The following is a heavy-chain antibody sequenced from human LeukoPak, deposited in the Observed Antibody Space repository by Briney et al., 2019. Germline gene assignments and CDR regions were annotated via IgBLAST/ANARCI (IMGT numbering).Heavy chain of an antibody. CDR1: GGSISSYY. CDR2: IYTSGST. CDR3: ARGKVTTVLTWFDP. Sequence: SETLSLTCTVSGGSISSYYWSWIRQPAGKGLEWIGRIYTSGSTNYNPSLKSRVTMSVDTSKNQFSLKLSSVTAADTAVYYCARGKVTTVLTWFDPWGQGTLVTVSS. V-gene: IGHV4-4*07. J-gene: IGHJ5*02. D-gene: IGHD4/OR15-4a*01.